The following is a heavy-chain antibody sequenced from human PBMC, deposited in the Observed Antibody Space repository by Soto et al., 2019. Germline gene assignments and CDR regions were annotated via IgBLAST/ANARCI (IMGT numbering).Heavy chain of an antibody. CDR2: INHSGST. J-gene: IGHJ4*02. Sequence: SETLSLTCAVYGGSSSGYYRSWIRQPPGKGLEWIGEINHSGSTNYNPSLKSRVTISVDTSKNQFSLKLSSETAEDTAVYYCARSSRLTRTSDYRGQGTLVTVSS. V-gene: IGHV4-34*01. CDR1: GGSSSGYY. CDR3: ARSSRLTRTSDY. D-gene: IGHD1-7*01.